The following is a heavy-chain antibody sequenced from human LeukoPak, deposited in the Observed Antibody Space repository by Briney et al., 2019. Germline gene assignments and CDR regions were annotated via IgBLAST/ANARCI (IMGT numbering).Heavy chain of an antibody. CDR2: INSDGSST. CDR3: IRVEYSSGWYGY. CDR1: GFTFSSYW. D-gene: IGHD6-19*01. J-gene: IGHJ4*02. Sequence: GGSLRLSCAASGFTFSSYWMHWVRQAPGKGLEWVSRINSDGSSTNYADSVKGRFTISRDNAKNTLYLQMNSLRAEDAAVYYCIRVEYSSGWYGYWGQGTLVTVSS. V-gene: IGHV3-74*01.